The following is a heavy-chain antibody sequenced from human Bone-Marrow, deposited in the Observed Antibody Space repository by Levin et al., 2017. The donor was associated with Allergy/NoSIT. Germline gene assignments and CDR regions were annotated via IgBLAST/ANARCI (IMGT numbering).Heavy chain of an antibody. Sequence: PGGSLRLSCTASGFTFGDYAMSWFRQAPGKGLEWVGFIRSKAYGGTTEYAASVKGRFTISRDDSKSIAYLQMNSLKTEDTAVYYCTREDNYYGSGSYYPLGPYYFDYWGQGTLVTVSS. CDR1: GFTFGDYA. V-gene: IGHV3-49*03. CDR3: TREDNYYGSGSYYPLGPYYFDY. D-gene: IGHD3-10*01. CDR2: IRSKAYGGTT. J-gene: IGHJ4*02.